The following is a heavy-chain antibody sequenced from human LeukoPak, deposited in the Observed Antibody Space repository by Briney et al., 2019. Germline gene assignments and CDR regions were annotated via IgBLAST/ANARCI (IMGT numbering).Heavy chain of an antibody. CDR2: INGDGSST. CDR1: GFTFSSYW. Sequence: GGSLRLSCAASGFTFSSYWMHWVRQAPGKGLVWVSRINGDGSSTSYADSVKGRFTISRDNAKNTLYLQMNSLRAEDTAVYYCVLTIFGASWGQGTLVTVSS. D-gene: IGHD3-3*01. CDR3: VLTIFGAS. J-gene: IGHJ5*02. V-gene: IGHV3-74*01.